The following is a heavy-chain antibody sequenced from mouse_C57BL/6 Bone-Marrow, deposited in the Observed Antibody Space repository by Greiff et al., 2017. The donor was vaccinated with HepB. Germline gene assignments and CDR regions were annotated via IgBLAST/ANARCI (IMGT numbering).Heavy chain of an antibody. CDR2: ISDGGSYT. D-gene: IGHD4-1*01. Sequence: EVKVVESGGGLVKPGGSLKLSCAASGFTFSSYAMSWVRQTPEKRLEWVATISDGGSYTYYPDNVKGRFTISRDNAKNNLYLQMSHLKSEDTAMYYCARDNWAYYWGQGTTLTVSS. V-gene: IGHV5-4*01. J-gene: IGHJ2*01. CDR1: GFTFSSYA. CDR3: ARDNWAYY.